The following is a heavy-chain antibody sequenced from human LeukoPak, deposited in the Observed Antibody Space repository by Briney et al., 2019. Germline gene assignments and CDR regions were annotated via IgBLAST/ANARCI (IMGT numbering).Heavy chain of an antibody. CDR3: AKDPHSSVVTEFRIPPLDAFDI. V-gene: IGHV3-23*01. CDR2: IGGSGGST. D-gene: IGHD3-16*02. CDR1: GFTFSSYA. Sequence: GGSLRLSCAASGFTFSSYAMSWVRQAPGKGLEWVSAIGGSGGSTYYADSVKGRFTISRDNSKNTLYLQMNSLRAEDTAVYYCAKDPHSSVVTEFRIPPLDAFDIWGQGTMVTVSS. J-gene: IGHJ3*02.